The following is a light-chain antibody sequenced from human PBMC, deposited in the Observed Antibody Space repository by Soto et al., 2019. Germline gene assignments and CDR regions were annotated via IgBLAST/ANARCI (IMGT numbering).Light chain of an antibody. V-gene: IGLV1-40*01. CDR2: GNS. CDR3: QSYDSSLSGWV. J-gene: IGLJ3*02. CDR1: SSNIGAGYD. Sequence: QSVLTQPPSVSGAPGQRVTISCTGSSSNIGAGYDVHWYQQLPGTAPKLLIYGNSNRPSGVPDRFSGSKSGTSASLAITGLQAEDEADYYCQSYDSSLSGWVFGEGTKLT.